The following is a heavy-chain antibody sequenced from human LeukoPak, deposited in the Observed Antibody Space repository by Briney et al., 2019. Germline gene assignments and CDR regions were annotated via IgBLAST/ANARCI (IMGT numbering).Heavy chain of an antibody. J-gene: IGHJ4*02. CDR1: GGSFSGYY. CDR3: ARGCRTTSCYAADY. D-gene: IGHD2-2*01. V-gene: IGHV4-34*01. Sequence: SETLSLTCAVYGGSFSGYYWSWIRQPPGKGLEWIGEINHSGSTNYNPSLKSRVTISADTSKNQVSLKLSSVTAADTAVYYCARGCRTTSCYAADYWGQGTLVTVSS. CDR2: INHSGST.